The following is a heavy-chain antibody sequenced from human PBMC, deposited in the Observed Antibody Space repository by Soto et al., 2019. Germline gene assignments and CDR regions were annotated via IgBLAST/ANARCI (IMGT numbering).Heavy chain of an antibody. Sequence: ALVKVSCKASGGTFSSYTISWVRQAPGQGLEWMGRIIPILGIANYAQKFQGRVTITADKSTSTAYMELSSLRSEDTAVYYCAISADRSGYDYSFDYWGQRTLVTVSS. V-gene: IGHV1-69*02. D-gene: IGHD5-12*01. CDR2: IIPILGIA. CDR3: AISADRSGYDYSFDY. J-gene: IGHJ4*02. CDR1: GGTFSSYT.